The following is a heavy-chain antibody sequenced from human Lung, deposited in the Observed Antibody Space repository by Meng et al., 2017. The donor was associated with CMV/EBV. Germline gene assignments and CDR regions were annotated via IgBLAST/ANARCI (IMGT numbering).Heavy chain of an antibody. V-gene: IGHV4-4*02. D-gene: IGHD6-19*01. CDR1: GGVSRSSNW. Sequence: SVPCMANPSVILALTSAVSGGVSRSSNWWSWVRQPPGKGLEWIGEIYHSGSTNYNPSLKSRVTISVDKSKNQFSLKLSSVTAADTAVYYCASFPPPGKQWLVTDYWGQGTLVTVSS. J-gene: IGHJ4*02. CDR2: IYHSGST. CDR3: ASFPPPGKQWLVTDY.